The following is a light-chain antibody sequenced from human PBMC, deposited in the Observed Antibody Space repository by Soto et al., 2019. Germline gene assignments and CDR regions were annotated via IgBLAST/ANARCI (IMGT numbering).Light chain of an antibody. CDR1: QSVSSSY. Sequence: EIVLTQSPGTLSLSPGERATLSCRASQSVSSSYLAWYQQKPGQAPRLLIYGASSRATGIPDRFSGSGSGTDFTLTISRLAPEDFAVYYCPQYDSSPLTFGGGTKLEIK. J-gene: IGKJ4*01. V-gene: IGKV3-20*01. CDR2: GAS. CDR3: PQYDSSPLT.